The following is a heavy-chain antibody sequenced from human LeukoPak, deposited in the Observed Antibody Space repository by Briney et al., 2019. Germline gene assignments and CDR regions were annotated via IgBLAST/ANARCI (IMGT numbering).Heavy chain of an antibody. V-gene: IGHV4-61*02. J-gene: IGHJ4*02. CDR1: GGSISSGSYS. Sequence: SETLSLTCTVSGGSISSGSYSWSWIRQPAGKGLEWIGRIYTSGSTNYNPPLKSRVTISVDTSKNRFSLKLSSVTAADTAVYYCARGKNDYGDYVFDYWGQGTLVTVSS. CDR3: ARGKNDYGDYVFDY. D-gene: IGHD4-17*01. CDR2: IYTSGST.